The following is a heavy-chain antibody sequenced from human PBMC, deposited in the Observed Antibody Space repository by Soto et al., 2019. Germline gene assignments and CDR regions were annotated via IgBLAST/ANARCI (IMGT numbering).Heavy chain of an antibody. D-gene: IGHD3-10*02. V-gene: IGHV4-31*03. CDR1: GGSIISGGYY. J-gene: IGHJ4*02. Sequence: SETLSLTCSVSGGSIISGGYYLSWIRQHPGKGLELIGYIYYSGTTYYNPSLKSRVTISVDTSKNQFSLKLSSVTAADTAVYYCARAIFGSSDYWGQGTLVTVSS. CDR3: ARAIFGSSDY. CDR2: IYYSGTT.